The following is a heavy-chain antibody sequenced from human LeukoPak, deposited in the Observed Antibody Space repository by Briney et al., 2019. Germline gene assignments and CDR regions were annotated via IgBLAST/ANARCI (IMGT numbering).Heavy chain of an antibody. D-gene: IGHD4-17*01. Sequence: SVKVSCKASGGTFSSYAISWVRQAPGQGLEWMGGIIPIFGTANYAQKFQGRVTITADGSTSTAYMELSSLRSEDTAVYYCASPNDYGDYYPPDYWGQGTLVTVSS. CDR1: GGTFSSYA. J-gene: IGHJ4*02. CDR2: IIPIFGTA. CDR3: ASPNDYGDYYPPDY. V-gene: IGHV1-69*13.